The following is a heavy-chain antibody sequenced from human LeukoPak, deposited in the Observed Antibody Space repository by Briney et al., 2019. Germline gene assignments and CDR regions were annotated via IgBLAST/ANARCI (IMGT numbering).Heavy chain of an antibody. CDR1: GFTFSSYV. V-gene: IGHV3-23*01. CDR2: ISAGGGNT. Sequence: GGSLRLSCAASGFTFSSYVMSWVRQAPGKGLEWVSGISAGGGNTNYADSVKGRFTISRDSSKNTLYLQMNNLRAEDTAVYYCAREYCSSTSCYNPFFDYWGQGTLVTVSS. D-gene: IGHD2-2*02. J-gene: IGHJ4*02. CDR3: AREYCSSTSCYNPFFDY.